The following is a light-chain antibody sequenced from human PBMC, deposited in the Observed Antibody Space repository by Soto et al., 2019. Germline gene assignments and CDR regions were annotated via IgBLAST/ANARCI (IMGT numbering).Light chain of an antibody. J-gene: IGKJ1*01. Sequence: DIQMTQSPSTLSASVGDRVTITCRASQSISVWLAWYQQKAGKAPNLLIYKASRLESGVPSRFSGSGSETEFTLTIIGLQPGDSATYYCQQYNRYSPTFGQGTKVEVK. CDR1: QSISVW. V-gene: IGKV1-5*03. CDR2: KAS. CDR3: QQYNRYSPT.